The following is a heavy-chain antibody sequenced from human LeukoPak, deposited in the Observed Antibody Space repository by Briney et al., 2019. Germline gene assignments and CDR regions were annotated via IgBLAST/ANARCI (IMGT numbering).Heavy chain of an antibody. V-gene: IGHV1-69*13. D-gene: IGHD6-6*01. CDR3: ARLDEYSSSSRYYGMDV. CDR1: GGTFSSYA. J-gene: IGHJ6*02. Sequence: SVKVSCKASGGTFSSYAISWVRQAPGQGLEWMGGIIPIFGTANYAQKFQGRVTITADESTGTAYMELSSLRSEDTAVYYCARLDEYSSSSRYYGMDVWGQGTTVTVSS. CDR2: IIPIFGTA.